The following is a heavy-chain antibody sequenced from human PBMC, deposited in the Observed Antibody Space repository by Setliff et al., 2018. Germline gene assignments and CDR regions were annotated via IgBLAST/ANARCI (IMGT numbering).Heavy chain of an antibody. Sequence: GGSLRLSCAASGITFSTYSMNWVRQAPGKGPEWVSYISSGSLIIYYADSVKGRFTISRDSAKNSLYLQMNNLRAEDTAVYYCVRDSPYCVNGVCRGYWGQGTQVTVS. CDR3: VRDSPYCVNGVCRGY. J-gene: IGHJ4*02. D-gene: IGHD2-21*01. CDR2: ISSGSLII. CDR1: GITFSTYS. V-gene: IGHV3-48*04.